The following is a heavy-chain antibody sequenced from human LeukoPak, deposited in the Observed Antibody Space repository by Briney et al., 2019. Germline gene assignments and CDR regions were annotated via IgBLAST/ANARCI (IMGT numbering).Heavy chain of an antibody. D-gene: IGHD1-14*01. CDR1: GFTFSSYW. CDR3: VRQNRDFDY. V-gene: IGHV3-74*01. J-gene: IGHJ4*02. CDR2: ITTDGSST. Sequence: GGSLRLSCAASGFTFSSYWMHWVRQAPGKGLMWVSLITTDGSSTTYAGSVKGRFTISRDNAKNTLYLQMNSLRAEDTALYYCVRQNRDFDYWGLGTLVTVSS.